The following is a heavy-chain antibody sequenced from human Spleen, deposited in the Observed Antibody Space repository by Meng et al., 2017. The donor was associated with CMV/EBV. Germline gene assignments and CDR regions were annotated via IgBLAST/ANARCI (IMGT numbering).Heavy chain of an antibody. CDR1: GFTFNRFG. V-gene: IGHV3-30*03. D-gene: IGHD3-3*01. CDR3: ARVLLEWVSYLPLGH. J-gene: IGHJ4*02. Sequence: GESLKISCAASGFTFNRFGMHWVRQAPGKGLEWLAVISYDGNHKAYADSLMGRLTISRDNSKSTLYLQMSGLRVEDTGVYYCARVLLEWVSYLPLGHWGRGTLVTVSS. CDR2: ISYDGNHK.